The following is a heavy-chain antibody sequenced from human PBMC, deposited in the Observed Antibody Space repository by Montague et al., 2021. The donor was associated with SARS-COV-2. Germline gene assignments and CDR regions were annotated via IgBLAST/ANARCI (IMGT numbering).Heavy chain of an antibody. CDR3: ARQEGQWLRLYPYYFDY. J-gene: IGHJ4*02. V-gene: IGHV4-39*01. CDR2: IYYSGST. Sequence: SETLSLTCTVSGGSISSSSYYWGWIRQPPGKGLEWIGSIYYSGSTYYNPSLKSRVTISVDTSKNQFSLKLSSVTAADTAVYYCARQEGQWLRLYPYYFDYWGQGTPVTVSS. CDR1: GGSISSSSYY. D-gene: IGHD5-12*01.